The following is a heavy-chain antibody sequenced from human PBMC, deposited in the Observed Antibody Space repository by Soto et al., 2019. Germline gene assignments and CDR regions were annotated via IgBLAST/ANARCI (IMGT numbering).Heavy chain of an antibody. CDR1: GGSFSGYY. CDR2: INHRGNT. CDR3: ARQEVPQWFTKGYYGMDV. V-gene: IGHV4-34*01. D-gene: IGHD2-8*01. Sequence: LSLTCAVYGGSFSGYYWTWMRQPPGKGLEWIGEINHRGNTNYNPSLKSRVTISVDTSKNQFSLKLTSVTAADTAVYYCARQEVPQWFTKGYYGMDVWDQGTTVTVSS. J-gene: IGHJ6*02.